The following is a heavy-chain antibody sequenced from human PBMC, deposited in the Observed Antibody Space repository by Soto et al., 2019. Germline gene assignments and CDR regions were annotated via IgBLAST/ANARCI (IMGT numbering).Heavy chain of an antibody. J-gene: IGHJ4*02. Sequence: QVQLVQSGAEVKKPGASVKVSCTASGYTFTSYAIHWVRHAPGQRLEWMGWVNAGNGNTKYSQKLQGRVTITRDTSASRAYMELSSLRSEDTAVYYCARDVGYNWDLIDYWGQGTLVTVSS. CDR1: GYTFTSYA. CDR3: ARDVGYNWDLIDY. V-gene: IGHV1-3*01. CDR2: VNAGNGNT. D-gene: IGHD1-20*01.